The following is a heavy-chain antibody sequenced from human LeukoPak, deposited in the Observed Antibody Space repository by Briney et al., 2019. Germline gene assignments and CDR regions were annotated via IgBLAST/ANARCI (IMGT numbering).Heavy chain of an antibody. D-gene: IGHD3-22*01. J-gene: IGHJ4*02. V-gene: IGHV3-23*01. CDR2: ISGSGGST. Sequence: GGSLRLSCAASGFTFSSYAMSWVRQAPGKGLEWVSAISGSGGSTYYADSVKGRFTISRDNSKNTLHLQMNSLRAEDTAVYYCADNGDYYDSSGYYYPNPYFDYWGQGTLVTVSS. CDR1: GFTFSSYA. CDR3: ADNGDYYDSSGYYYPNPYFDY.